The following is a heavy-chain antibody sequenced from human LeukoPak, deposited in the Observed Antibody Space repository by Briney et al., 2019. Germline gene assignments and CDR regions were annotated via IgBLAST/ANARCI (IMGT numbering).Heavy chain of an antibody. D-gene: IGHD6-13*01. CDR1: GDSISSGSFY. CDR3: ARARSSSWYRDFDY. J-gene: IGHJ4*02. V-gene: IGHV4-61*02. CDR2: IYPSGST. Sequence: SETLSLTCSVSGDSISSGSFYWSWIRQPAGRGLEWIGRIYPSGSTNYNPSLKSRVTISVDTSKNQFSLKLSSVTAADTAVYYCARARSSSWYRDFDYWGQGTLVTVSS.